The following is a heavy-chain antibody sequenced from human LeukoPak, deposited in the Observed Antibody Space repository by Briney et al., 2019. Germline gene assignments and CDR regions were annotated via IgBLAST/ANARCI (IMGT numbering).Heavy chain of an antibody. D-gene: IGHD3-16*01. CDR3: ARGYDYVWGSYVYYFDY. CDR1: GGSTSSSSYC. J-gene: IGHJ4*02. Sequence: PSETLSLTCTVAGGSTSSSSYCWGWIRQPPGKGLEWIGNIYYSGSTYYNPSLKSQVIISVDTSKNQFSLKLSSVTAADTAVYYCARGYDYVWGSYVYYFDYWGQGTLVTVSS. CDR2: IYYSGST. V-gene: IGHV4-39*07.